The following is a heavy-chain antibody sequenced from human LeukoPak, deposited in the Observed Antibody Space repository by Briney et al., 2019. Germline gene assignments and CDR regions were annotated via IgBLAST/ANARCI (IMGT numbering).Heavy chain of an antibody. J-gene: IGHJ5*02. Sequence: PGGSLRLSCAASGFNLSRNGMHWVRQAPGKGLEWVAVIWYDASNKYYADSVEGRFTISRDNSKNTLYLQMNSLRAEDTAVYYCARDLAAGGTWFDPWGQGTLVTVSS. CDR2: IWYDASNK. CDR1: GFNLSRNG. CDR3: ARDLAAGGTWFDP. V-gene: IGHV3-33*01. D-gene: IGHD6-13*01.